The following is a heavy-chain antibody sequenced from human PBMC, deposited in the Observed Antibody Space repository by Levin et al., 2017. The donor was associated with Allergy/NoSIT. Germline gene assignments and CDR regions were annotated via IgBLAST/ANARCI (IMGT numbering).Heavy chain of an antibody. Sequence: SVKVSCKASGGTFNNYAINWVRQASGQGLEWMGGIIPILGTASHAQKFQDRVTITTDESTSTVYMELSSLRSEDTAVYYCTSAHYSDSSGYFPYWGQGTLVTVSS. CDR2: IIPILGTA. D-gene: IGHD3-22*01. J-gene: IGHJ4*02. V-gene: IGHV1-69*05. CDR1: GGTFNNYA. CDR3: TSAHYSDSSGYFPY.